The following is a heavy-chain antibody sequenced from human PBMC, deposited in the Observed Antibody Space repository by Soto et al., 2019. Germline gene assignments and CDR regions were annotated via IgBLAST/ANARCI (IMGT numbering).Heavy chain of an antibody. V-gene: IGHV1-69*13. D-gene: IGHD5-12*01. Sequence: SVKVSFKASGGTFSSYAISWVRQAPGQGLEWMGGIIPIFGTANYAQKFQGRVTITADESTSTAYMELSSLRSEDTAVDYCARVGDGYKSDYWGQRTLVTGSS. CDR2: IIPIFGTA. CDR1: GGTFSSYA. J-gene: IGHJ4*02. CDR3: ARVGDGYKSDY.